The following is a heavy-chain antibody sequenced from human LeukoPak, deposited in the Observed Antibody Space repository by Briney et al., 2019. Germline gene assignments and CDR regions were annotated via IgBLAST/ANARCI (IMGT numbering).Heavy chain of an antibody. Sequence: SETLSLTCAVYGGSFSGYYWTWIGQPPGKGLEWIGEINHSGSTNYNPSLKSRVTISLDTSKNQFSLKSNSVTAADTAVYYCARQLGATSRDYWGQGTLVTVSS. D-gene: IGHD1-26*01. CDR3: ARQLGATSRDY. J-gene: IGHJ4*02. V-gene: IGHV4-34*01. CDR1: GGSFSGYY. CDR2: INHSGST.